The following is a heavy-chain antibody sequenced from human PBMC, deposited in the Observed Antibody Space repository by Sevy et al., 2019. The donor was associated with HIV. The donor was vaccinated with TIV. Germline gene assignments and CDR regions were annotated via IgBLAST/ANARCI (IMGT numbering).Heavy chain of an antibody. CDR3: ARDGRYKMYYYDSSGYKYGMDV. J-gene: IGHJ6*02. V-gene: IGHV1-18*01. CDR1: GYTFTSYG. D-gene: IGHD3-22*01. CDR2: ISAYNGNT. Sequence: ASVKVSCKASGYTFTSYGISWVRQAPGQGLEWMGWISAYNGNTNYAQKLQGRVTMTTDTSTSTAYMERRSLRFDDTAVYYCARDGRYKMYYYDSSGYKYGMDVWGQGTTVTVSS.